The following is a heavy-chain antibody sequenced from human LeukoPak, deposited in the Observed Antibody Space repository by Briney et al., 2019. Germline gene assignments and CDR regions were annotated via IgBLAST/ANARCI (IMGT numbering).Heavy chain of an antibody. CDR3: ARHAIRRTLGSDY. V-gene: IGHV4-38-2*01. Sequence: SETLSLTCAVSGYSISSGYYGGWIRQPPGKGLEWIGSIYHSGSTYYNPSLKSRVTITVDTSKNQFSLKLSSVTAADTAVYYCARHAIRRTLGSDYWGQGTLVTVSS. CDR1: GYSISSGYY. CDR2: IYHSGST. D-gene: IGHD1-26*01. J-gene: IGHJ4*02.